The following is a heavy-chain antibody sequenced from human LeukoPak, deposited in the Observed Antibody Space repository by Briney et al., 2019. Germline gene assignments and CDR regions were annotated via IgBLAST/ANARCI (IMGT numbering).Heavy chain of an antibody. D-gene: IGHD4-17*01. J-gene: IGHJ4*02. CDR2: IYSGGST. Sequence: PGGSLRLSCADSGFTASSNYMSWVRQAPGKGLEWVSVIYSGGSTYYADSVKGRFTISRDNSKNTLYLQMNSLRAEDTAVYYCASGKNGARGYVDYWGQGTLVTVSS. V-gene: IGHV3-66*01. CDR3: ASGKNGARGYVDY. CDR1: GFTASSNY.